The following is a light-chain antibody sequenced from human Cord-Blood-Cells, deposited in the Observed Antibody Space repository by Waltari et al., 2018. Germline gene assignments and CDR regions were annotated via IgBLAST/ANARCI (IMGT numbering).Light chain of an antibody. CDR3: QQRSNRPRFT. J-gene: IGKJ3*01. CDR1: QSVSSY. CDR2: DAS. Sequence: IVFEKSLGNLSLFPGERANPFCRASQSVSSYLAWYQQKPGQAPRLLIYDASNRATGIPARFSGSGSGTDFTLTISSLEPEDFAVYYCQQRSNRPRFTFGPGTKVDIK. V-gene: IGKV3-11*01.